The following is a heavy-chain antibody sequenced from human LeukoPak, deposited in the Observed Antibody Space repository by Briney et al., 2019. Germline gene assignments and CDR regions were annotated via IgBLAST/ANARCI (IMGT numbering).Heavy chain of an antibody. CDR2: ISSDVRNK. D-gene: IGHD1-26*01. CDR1: GFTFSSYA. J-gene: IGHJ6*03. Sequence: GGPLRLSCAASGFTFSSYAMRWVRQAPGKGLEWVGFISSDVRNKYYADSVKGRFTISRDNSKNTLYLQMDSLRVEDTAVYYCARDPYSGNYGGYYYYYMDVWGKGTTVTISS. V-gene: IGHV3-30*04. CDR3: ARDPYSGNYGGYYYYYMDV.